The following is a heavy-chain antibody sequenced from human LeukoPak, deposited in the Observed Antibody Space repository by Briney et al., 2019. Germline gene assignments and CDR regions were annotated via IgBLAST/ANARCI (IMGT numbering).Heavy chain of an antibody. Sequence: GGSLRLSCAASGLTFSKYAMMWLRQAPGKGLEWVSAISGSGDWALYADSVKGRFTISRDNSKNTLYLQMSSLRAEDTAVYYCAKDPNGDYIGAFDIWGRGTMVTVSS. V-gene: IGHV3-23*01. CDR3: AKDPNGDYIGAFDI. CDR1: GLTFSKYA. D-gene: IGHD4-17*01. J-gene: IGHJ3*02. CDR2: ISGSGDWA.